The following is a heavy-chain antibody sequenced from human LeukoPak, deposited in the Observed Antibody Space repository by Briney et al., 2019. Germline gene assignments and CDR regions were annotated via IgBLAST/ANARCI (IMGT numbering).Heavy chain of an antibody. J-gene: IGHJ4*02. CDR1: GFTSSSYA. D-gene: IGHD6-19*01. CDR3: AKVPYSSGVENYFDY. Sequence: GGSLRLSCAASGFTSSSYAMSWVRQAPGKGLEWVSVISGSGGSTYYADSVKGRFTISRGNSQNTLYLQMNSLRAEDTAKYYCAKVPYSSGVENYFDYWGQGTLVTVSS. CDR2: ISGSGGST. V-gene: IGHV3-23*01.